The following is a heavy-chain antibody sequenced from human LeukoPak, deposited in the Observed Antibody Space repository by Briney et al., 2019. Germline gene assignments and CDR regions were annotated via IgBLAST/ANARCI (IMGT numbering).Heavy chain of an antibody. CDR1: GGSISSNY. J-gene: IGHJ6*03. CDR2: IYYSGST. V-gene: IGHV4-59*01. CDR3: ARAPRSGYPYYYMDV. Sequence: SETLSLTCTVSGGSISSNYWSWTRQPPGKGLEWIGYIYYSGSTNYNPSLKSRVTISVDTSKNQFPLKLSSVTAADTAVYYCARAPRSGYPYYYMDVWGKGTTVTVSS. D-gene: IGHD3-22*01.